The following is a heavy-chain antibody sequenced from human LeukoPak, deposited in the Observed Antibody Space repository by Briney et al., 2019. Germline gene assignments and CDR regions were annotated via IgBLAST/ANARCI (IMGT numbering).Heavy chain of an antibody. J-gene: IGHJ3*02. Sequence: PGGSLRLSCAASGFTFSSYSMNWVRQAPGKGLEWVSSISSSSSYIYYADSVKGRFTISRDNAKNSLYLQMNSLRAEDTAVYYCARARYYYDSSGYYEDAFDIWGQGTMVTVSS. D-gene: IGHD3-22*01. CDR1: GFTFSSYS. CDR3: ARARYYYDSSGYYEDAFDI. CDR2: ISSSSSYI. V-gene: IGHV3-21*01.